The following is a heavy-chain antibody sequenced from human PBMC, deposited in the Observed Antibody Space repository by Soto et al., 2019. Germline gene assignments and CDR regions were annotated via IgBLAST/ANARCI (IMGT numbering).Heavy chain of an antibody. V-gene: IGHV4-31*03. J-gene: IGHJ5*02. D-gene: IGHD2-15*01. CDR3: ATAPHPRGSGGSCQPVLCFGP. CDR1: GGSISSGGYY. Sequence: QVQLQESGPGLVKPSQTLSLTCTVSGGSISSGGYYWSWIRQHPGKGLEWIGYIYYSGSTYYNPSLKSRVTISVDTSNNQCCLQLRSVTAADTAVYDCATAPHPRGSGGSCQPVLCFGPWGQGTLVTVPS. CDR2: IYYSGST.